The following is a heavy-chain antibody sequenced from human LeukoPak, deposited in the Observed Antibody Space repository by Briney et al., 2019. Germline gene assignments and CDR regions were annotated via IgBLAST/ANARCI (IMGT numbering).Heavy chain of an antibody. CDR3: ARKAPGPGDAFDI. Sequence: GGSLRLSCAASGFTFISYEMNWVRQAPGKGLEWVSYISSSGSPIYYADSVKGRFTISRDNPKNSLYLQMNSLRAEDTAVYYCARKAPGPGDAFDIWGQGTLVTVSS. CDR2: ISSSGSPI. J-gene: IGHJ3*02. D-gene: IGHD7-27*01. V-gene: IGHV3-48*03. CDR1: GFTFISYE.